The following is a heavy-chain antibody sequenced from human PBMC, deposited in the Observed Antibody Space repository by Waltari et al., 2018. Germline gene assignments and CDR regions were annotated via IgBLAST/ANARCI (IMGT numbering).Heavy chain of an antibody. D-gene: IGHD6-13*01. CDR2: ISAYNGNT. J-gene: IGHJ4*02. V-gene: IGHV1-18*01. CDR1: GYTFTRHG. CDR3: AREPGIAAAGPFDY. Sequence: QVQLVQSGAEVKKPGAAVKVSCKASGYTFTRHGTGWVLTAPGQGLEWMGWISAYNGNTNYAQKLQGRVTMTTDTSTSTAYMELRSLRSDDTAVYYCAREPGIAAAGPFDYWGQGTLVTVSS.